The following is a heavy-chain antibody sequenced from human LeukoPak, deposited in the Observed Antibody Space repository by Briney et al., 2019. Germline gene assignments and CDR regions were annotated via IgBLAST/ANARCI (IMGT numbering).Heavy chain of an antibody. D-gene: IGHD3-22*01. V-gene: IGHV4-39*01. CDR1: GGSFSSSTYY. CDR2: IYYSGST. Sequence: PSETLSLTXTVSGGSFSSSTYYWGWIRQPPGKGLEWIVSIYYSGSTYYNQSLKSRVTISVDTSKNQFSLKLTSVTAADTAVYYCARHYYDTGGYYPWYFDYWGQGTLVTVSS. J-gene: IGHJ4*02. CDR3: ARHYYDTGGYYPWYFDY.